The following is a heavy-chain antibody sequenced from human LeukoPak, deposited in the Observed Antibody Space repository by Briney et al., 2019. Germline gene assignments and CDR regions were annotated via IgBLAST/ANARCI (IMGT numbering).Heavy chain of an antibody. CDR2: INSDGSYT. CDR1: GFTFSRYW. D-gene: IGHD2-2*01. V-gene: IGHV3-74*01. CDR3: ARICSTTDCLISA. J-gene: IGHJ4*02. Sequence: GGSLRLSCAASGFTFSRYWMHWVRQAPGKGLVWLSRINSDGSYTSYADFVKGRFTISRDNAKNTVYLQMSSLRAEDTAVYYCARICSTTDCLISAWGQGTLVTVSS.